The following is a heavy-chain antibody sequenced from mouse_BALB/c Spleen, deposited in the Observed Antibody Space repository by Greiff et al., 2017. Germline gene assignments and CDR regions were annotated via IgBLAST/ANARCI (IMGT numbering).Heavy chain of an antibody. V-gene: IGHV5-12-1*01. CDR1: GFAFSSYD. CDR2: ISSGGGST. J-gene: IGHJ2*01. CDR3: ARRTTPDY. D-gene: IGHD2-14*01. Sequence: EVKLVESGGGLVKPGGSLKLSCAASGFAFSSYDMSWVRQTPEKRLEWVAYISSGGGSTYYPDTVKGRFTISRDNAKNTLYLQMSSLKSEDTAMYYCARRTTPDYWGQGTTHTVSS.